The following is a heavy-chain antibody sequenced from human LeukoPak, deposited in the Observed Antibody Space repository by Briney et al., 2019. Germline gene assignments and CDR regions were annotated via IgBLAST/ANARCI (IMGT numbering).Heavy chain of an antibody. V-gene: IGHV3-43*02. CDR3: AKVIGYCSSTSCSLFDDAFDV. CDR1: GFSFDDYA. J-gene: IGHJ3*01. D-gene: IGHD2-2*03. CDR2: ISGDAGST. Sequence: PGGSLRLSCAASGFSFDDYAMHWVRQAPGKGLEWVSLISGDAGSTYYADSVRGRFSISRDNSKNSLFLQMNSLRTEDTAFYFCAKVIGYCSSTSCSLFDDAFDVWGQGTWSPSLQ.